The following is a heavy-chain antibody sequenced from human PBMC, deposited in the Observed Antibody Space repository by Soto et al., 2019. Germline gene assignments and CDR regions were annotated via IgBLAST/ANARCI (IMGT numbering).Heavy chain of an antibody. CDR1: GYTFTGYY. D-gene: IGHD3-3*01. CDR2: INPNSGGT. Sequence: QVQLVQSGAEVKKPGASVKVSCKASGYTFTGYYMHWVRQAPGQGLEWMGWINPNSGGTNYAQKFQGRVTMTRDPSISTAYMELSRLRSDDTAVYYCARSARDFWSGYSPHVGAFDIWGQGTMVTVSS. J-gene: IGHJ3*02. CDR3: ARSARDFWSGYSPHVGAFDI. V-gene: IGHV1-2*02.